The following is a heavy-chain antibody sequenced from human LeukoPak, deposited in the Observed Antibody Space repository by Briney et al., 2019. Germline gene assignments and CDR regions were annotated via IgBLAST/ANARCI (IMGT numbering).Heavy chain of an antibody. V-gene: IGHV4-59*01. Sequence: SETLSLTCTVSGGSISSYYWSWIRQPPGKGPEWIGYIYYSGSTNYNPSLKSRVTISVDTSKNQFSLKLSSVTAADTAVYYCARAPVPFLFLGLDPWGQGTLVTVSS. CDR3: ARAPVPFLFLGLDP. CDR1: GGSISSYY. D-gene: IGHD2-2*01. CDR2: IYYSGST. J-gene: IGHJ5*02.